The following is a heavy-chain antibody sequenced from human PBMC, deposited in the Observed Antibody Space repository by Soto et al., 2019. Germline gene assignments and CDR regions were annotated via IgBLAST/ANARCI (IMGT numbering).Heavy chain of an antibody. D-gene: IGHD2-21*02. V-gene: IGHV4-59*11. CDR3: ARDAPGGDGAFAL. CDR2: IHYSGST. J-gene: IGHJ3*01. Sequence: QVQLQESGPGLVKPSETLSLTCTVSGGSISDHYWTWIRQPPGKGLEWIGYIHYSGSTRYNPSLKSRVTISVDTSDNHFSLRLTSVTAAETAVYFCARDAPGGDGAFALWGQGTMVAVSS. CDR1: GGSISDHY.